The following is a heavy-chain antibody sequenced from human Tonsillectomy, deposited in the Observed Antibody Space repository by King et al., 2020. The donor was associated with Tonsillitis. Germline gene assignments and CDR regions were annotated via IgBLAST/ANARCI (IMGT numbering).Heavy chain of an antibody. J-gene: IGHJ4*02. CDR1: GYSISSGYY. CDR3: ARVTLRRFGEFAGY. V-gene: IGHV4-38-2*01. D-gene: IGHD3-10*01. CDR2: IYHSGST. Sequence: VQLQESGPGLVKPSETLSLTCAVSGYSISSGYYWGWIRQPPGKGLEWIGSIYHSGSTYYNPSLKSRVTISVDTSKNQFSLQLSSVTAADTAVYYCARVTLRRFGEFAGYWGQGTLVTVSS.